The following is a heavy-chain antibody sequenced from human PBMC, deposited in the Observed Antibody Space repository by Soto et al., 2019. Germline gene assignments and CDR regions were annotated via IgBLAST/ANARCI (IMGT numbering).Heavy chain of an antibody. V-gene: IGHV1-2*02. CDR3: AGGGGVGVAGSAAFDM. CDR1: GYPVTAYY. J-gene: IGHJ3*02. CDR2: INPATGAA. D-gene: IGHD3-3*01. Sequence: QLHLVQSGAVVKKPGASVTVSCSASGYPVTAYYMHWVRQAPGRGLEWMGGINPATGAAKYTQTSQGRATRPRDRPQGPVFREWGGPTSGDPAFFSWAGGGGVGVAGSAAFDMWGQGTLVTVSS.